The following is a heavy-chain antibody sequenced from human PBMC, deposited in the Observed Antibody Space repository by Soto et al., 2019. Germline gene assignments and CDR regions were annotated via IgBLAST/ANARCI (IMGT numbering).Heavy chain of an antibody. V-gene: IGHV2-70*04. J-gene: IGHJ3*02. CDR1: GFSLSTSGMR. Sequence: SGPTLVNPTQALTLTCTFSGFSLSTSGMRVSWIRKPPGKALEWLARIDWDDDKFYSTSLKTRLTISKDTSKNQVVLTMTNMDPVDTATYYCARMGDSSGYYPAYDIWGQGTMVTV. CDR3: ARMGDSSGYYPAYDI. CDR2: IDWDDDK. D-gene: IGHD3-22*01.